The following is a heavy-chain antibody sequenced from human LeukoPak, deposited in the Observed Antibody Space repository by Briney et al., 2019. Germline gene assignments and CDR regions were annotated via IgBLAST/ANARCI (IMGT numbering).Heavy chain of an antibody. CDR3: ARAGRYCSSTSCYYYYYMDV. CDR2: ISSSSSTI. V-gene: IGHV3-48*01. J-gene: IGHJ6*03. D-gene: IGHD2-2*01. CDR1: GFTFSSYS. Sequence: GGSLRPSCAASGFTFSSYSMNWVRQAPGKGLEWVSYISSSSSTIYYADSVKGRFTISRDNAKNSLYLQMNSLRAEDTAVYYCARAGRYCSSTSCYYYYYMDVWGKGTTVTVSS.